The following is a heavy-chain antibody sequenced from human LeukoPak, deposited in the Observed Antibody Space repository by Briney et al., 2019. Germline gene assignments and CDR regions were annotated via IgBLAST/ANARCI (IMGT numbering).Heavy chain of an antibody. CDR3: ARGLTAYCGGDCSDDAFDI. Sequence: ASVKVSCKASGYTFTSYGISWVRQAPGQGLEWMGWISAYNGNTNYAQKLQGRVTMTTDTSTSTAYMELRSLRSEDTAVYYCARGLTAYCGGDCSDDAFDIWGQGTMVTVSS. CDR1: GYTFTSYG. CDR2: ISAYNGNT. V-gene: IGHV1-18*01. J-gene: IGHJ3*02. D-gene: IGHD2-21*02.